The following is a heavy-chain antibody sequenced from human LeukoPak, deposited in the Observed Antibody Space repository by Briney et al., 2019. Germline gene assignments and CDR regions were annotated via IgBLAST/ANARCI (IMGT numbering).Heavy chain of an antibody. Sequence: SVKVSCKASGGTFSSYTISWVRQAPGQGLEWMGRIIPILGIANCAQKFQGRVTITADKSTSTAYMELSSLRSEDTAVYYCACSTYYDFRSGYYFYPWGQGTLVTVSS. CDR3: ACSTYYDFRSGYYFYP. J-gene: IGHJ5*02. D-gene: IGHD3-3*01. CDR2: IIPILGIA. CDR1: GGTFSSYT. V-gene: IGHV1-69*02.